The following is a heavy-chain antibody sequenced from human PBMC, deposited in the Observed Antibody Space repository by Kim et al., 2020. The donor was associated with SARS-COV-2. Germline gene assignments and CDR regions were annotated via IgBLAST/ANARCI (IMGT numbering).Heavy chain of an antibody. V-gene: IGHV4-39*01. CDR2: IYYSGDS. CDR1: GTSISDSLSYY. Sequence: SETLSLTCTVSGTSISDSLSYYWAWIRQPPGKGLEWIGSIYYSGDSPYNPSLQSRVTISADTSKNQFSLRLTSVTAADTAVYYCARLLFISDYYGVDVWGQGTTVTVSS. J-gene: IGHJ6*02. D-gene: IGHD1-26*01. CDR3: ARLLFISDYYGVDV.